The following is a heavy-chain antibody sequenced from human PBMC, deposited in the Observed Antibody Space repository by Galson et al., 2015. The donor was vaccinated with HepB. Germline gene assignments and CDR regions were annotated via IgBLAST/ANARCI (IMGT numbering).Heavy chain of an antibody. D-gene: IGHD3-22*01. V-gene: IGHV3-23*01. J-gene: IGHJ1*01. Sequence: SLRLSCAASGFTFSSYAMSWVRQAPGKGLEWVSAISGSGGSTYYADSVKGRFTISGDNSKNTLYLQMNSLRAEDTAVYYCAKDYYDSSGYYSGAEYFQHWGQGTLVTVSS. CDR3: AKDYYDSSGYYSGAEYFQH. CDR2: ISGSGGST. CDR1: GFTFSSYA.